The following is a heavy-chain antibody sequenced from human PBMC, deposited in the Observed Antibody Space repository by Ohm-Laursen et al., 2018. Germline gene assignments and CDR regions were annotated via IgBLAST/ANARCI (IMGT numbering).Heavy chain of an antibody. Sequence: SLRLSCAASGFIFSNVWMSWVRQAPGKGLEWVGRIKSKSDAGTTDYAAPVKGRFSISRDDSKNTFYLQMNSLKTEDTAVYYCTTYCSGGSCYSSYDWFDPWGQGTLVTVSS. J-gene: IGHJ5*02. CDR2: IKSKSDAGTT. D-gene: IGHD2-15*01. CDR1: GFIFSNVW. CDR3: TTYCSGGSCYSSYDWFDP. V-gene: IGHV3-15*01.